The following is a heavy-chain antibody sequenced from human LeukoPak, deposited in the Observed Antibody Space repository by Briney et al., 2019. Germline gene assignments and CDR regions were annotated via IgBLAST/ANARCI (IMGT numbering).Heavy chain of an antibody. CDR3: AKDFSSGRIGAPHY. D-gene: IGHD3-10*01. CDR1: GFTFSSYG. J-gene: IGHJ4*02. CDR2: ISYDGSNK. V-gene: IGHV3-30*18. Sequence: GGSLRLSCAASGFTFSSYGMHWVRQAPGKGLEWVAVISYDGSNKYYADSVKGRFTISRDNSKNALYLQMNSLRAEDTAVYYCAKDFSSGRIGAPHYWGQGTLVTVSS.